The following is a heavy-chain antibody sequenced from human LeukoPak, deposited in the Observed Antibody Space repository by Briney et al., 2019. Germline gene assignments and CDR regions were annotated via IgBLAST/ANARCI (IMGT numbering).Heavy chain of an antibody. CDR2: INPNSGGT. J-gene: IGHJ6*03. D-gene: IGHD6-13*01. Sequence: GASVKVSCKASGYTFTGYYMHWVRQAPGQGLERMGWINPNSGGTNYAQKFQGRVTMTRDTSISTAYMELSRLRSDDTAVYYCARGDSGIAAVPNYYYYMDVWGKGTTVTVSS. V-gene: IGHV1-2*02. CDR3: ARGDSGIAAVPNYYYYMDV. CDR1: GYTFTGYY.